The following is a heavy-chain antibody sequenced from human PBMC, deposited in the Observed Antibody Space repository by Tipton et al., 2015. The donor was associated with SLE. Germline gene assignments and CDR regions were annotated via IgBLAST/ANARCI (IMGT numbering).Heavy chain of an antibody. J-gene: IGHJ6*03. CDR1: GGSVSSGSYY. V-gene: IGHV4-61*01. CDR3: ARVAYDYVWGSFRSINYMDV. Sequence: TLSLTCTVSGGSVSSGSYYWSWIRQPPGKGLEWIGYIYYSGSTNYNPSLKSRVTISVDTSKNQFSLKLSPVTAADTAVYYCARVAYDYVWGSFRSINYMDVWGKGTTVTVTS. CDR2: IYYSGST. D-gene: IGHD3-16*02.